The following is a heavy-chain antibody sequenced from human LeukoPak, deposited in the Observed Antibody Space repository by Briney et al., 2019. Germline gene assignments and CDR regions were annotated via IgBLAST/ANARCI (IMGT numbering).Heavy chain of an antibody. CDR1: GYTFTSYG. CDR2: ISAYNGNT. D-gene: IGHD3-3*01. V-gene: IGHV1-18*01. J-gene: IGHJ3*02. Sequence: ASVKVSCKASGYTFTSYGISWVRQAPGQGLEWMGLISAYNGNTNYAQKLQGRVTMTTDTSTSTAYMELRSLRSDDTAVYYCARAERITIFGVVIRTDDFDIWGQGTMVTVSS. CDR3: ARAERITIFGVVIRTDDFDI.